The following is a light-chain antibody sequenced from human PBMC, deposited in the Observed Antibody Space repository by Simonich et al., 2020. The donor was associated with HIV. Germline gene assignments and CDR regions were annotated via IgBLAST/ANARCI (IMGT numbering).Light chain of an antibody. CDR2: DAS. CDR3: QQYNGYPLT. CDR1: QDIRSA. V-gene: IGKV1-13*02. J-gene: IGKJ4*01. Sequence: IQMTQSPSSLSASVGDRVTITCRTSQDIRSALAWYQQKPGKTPRVLIYDASRLESGVPSRFSGSGSGTDFTLTISGLQPEDFAVYYCQQYNGYPLTFGGGTKVEIK.